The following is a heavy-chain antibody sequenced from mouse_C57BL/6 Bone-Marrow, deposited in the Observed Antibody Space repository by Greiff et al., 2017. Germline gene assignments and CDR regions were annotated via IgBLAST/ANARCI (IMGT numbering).Heavy chain of an antibody. Sequence: EVMLVESGGGLVKPGGSLKLSCAASGFTFSSYAMSWVRQTPEKRLEWVATISDGGSYTYYPDNVKGRFTISRDNAKNNLYLQMSHLKSEDTAMYYCARDLLSCAMDYWGQGTSVTVSS. D-gene: IGHD2-1*01. CDR2: ISDGGSYT. J-gene: IGHJ4*01. CDR1: GFTFSSYA. V-gene: IGHV5-4*01. CDR3: ARDLLSCAMDY.